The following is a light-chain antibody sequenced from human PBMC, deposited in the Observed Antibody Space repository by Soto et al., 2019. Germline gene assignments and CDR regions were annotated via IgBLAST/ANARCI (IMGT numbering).Light chain of an antibody. J-gene: IGKJ1*01. CDR1: QSVSSSY. CDR3: QQYGSSPWT. V-gene: IGKV3-20*01. Sequence: EIVLTQSPGTLSLSPGERATLSCRASQSVSSSYLAWYQQKPGQAPRLLIYGASSRATGIPDRFSGSGSGTDFTLIIRRLEPEDFAVYYCQQYGSSPWTFGQGTKVEIK. CDR2: GAS.